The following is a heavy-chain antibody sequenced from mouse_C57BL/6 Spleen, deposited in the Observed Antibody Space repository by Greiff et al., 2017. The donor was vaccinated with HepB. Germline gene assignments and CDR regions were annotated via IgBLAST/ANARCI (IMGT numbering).Heavy chain of an antibody. V-gene: IGHV1-82*01. CDR2: IYPGDGDT. CDR3: ARKGDMDY. Sequence: VKLMESGPELVKPGASVKISCKASGYAFSSSWMNWVKQRPGKGLEWIGRIYPGDGDTNYNGKFKGKATLTADKSSSTAYMQLSSLTSEDSAVYFCARKGDMDYWGQGTSVTVSS. CDR1: GYAFSSSW. J-gene: IGHJ4*01.